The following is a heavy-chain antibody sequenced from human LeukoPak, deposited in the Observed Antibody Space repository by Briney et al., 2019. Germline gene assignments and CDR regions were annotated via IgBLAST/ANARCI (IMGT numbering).Heavy chain of an antibody. D-gene: IGHD5-12*01. J-gene: IGHJ2*01. CDR1: GDSVSSNSAA. Sequence: SQTLSLTCAISGDSVSSNSAAWNWIRQSPSRGLEWLGRTYYRSKWYNDYAVSVKSRITINPDTSKNQFSLQLNSVTPEDTAVYYCASSRDSGYDWGLNLDFDLWGRCTLVT. CDR2: TYYRSKWYN. V-gene: IGHV6-1*01. CDR3: ASSRDSGYDWGLNLDFDL.